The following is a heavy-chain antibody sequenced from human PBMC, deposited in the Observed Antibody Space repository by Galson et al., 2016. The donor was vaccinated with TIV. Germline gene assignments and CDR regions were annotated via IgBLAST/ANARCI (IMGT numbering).Heavy chain of an antibody. CDR3: ARSDYGDSLDY. V-gene: IGHV4-34*01. Sequence: SETLPLTCAVSGGSFSANYWGWIRQSPGKGLEWIGEISPSGSPNYNPSLKSRITISVDMSKNQFSLKLSSVTAADTAVYYCARSDYGDSLDYWGQGTLVTVSS. D-gene: IGHD4-17*01. J-gene: IGHJ4*02. CDR1: GGSFSANY. CDR2: ISPSGSP.